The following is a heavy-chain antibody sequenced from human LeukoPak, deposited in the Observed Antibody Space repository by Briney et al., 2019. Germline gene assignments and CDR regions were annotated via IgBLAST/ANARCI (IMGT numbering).Heavy chain of an antibody. CDR2: INHSGST. Sequence: SETLSLTCAVYGGSFGGYYWSWIRQPPGKGLEWIGEINHSGSTNYNPSLKSRVTISVDTSKNQFSLKLSSVTAADTAVYYCARGKKHYYYYMDVWGKGTTVTVSS. CDR3: ARGKKHYYYYMDV. V-gene: IGHV4-34*01. CDR1: GGSFGGYY. J-gene: IGHJ6*03.